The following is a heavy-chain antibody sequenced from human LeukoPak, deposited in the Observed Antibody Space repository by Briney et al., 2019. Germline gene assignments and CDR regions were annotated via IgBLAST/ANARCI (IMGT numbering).Heavy chain of an antibody. V-gene: IGHV3-66*01. CDR1: GFTVSSNY. CDR2: IYSGGST. CDR3: ARVAYGDYEDFGY. J-gene: IGHJ4*02. D-gene: IGHD4-17*01. Sequence: GGSLRLSCAASGFTVSSNYMSWVRQAPGKGLEWVSVIYSGGSTYYADSVKGRFTISRDNSKNTLYLQMNSLRAEDTAVYYCARVAYGDYEDFGYWGQGTLVTVSS.